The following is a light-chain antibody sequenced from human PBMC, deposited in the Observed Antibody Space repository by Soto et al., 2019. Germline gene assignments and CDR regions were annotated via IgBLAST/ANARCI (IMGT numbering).Light chain of an antibody. Sequence: DIQMTQSPSTLSASAGDRVTISCRASQNITKWLAWYQQKPGKAPKLLIYKASTLKSGVPSRFSGSGSGTEFTLTISSLQPDDFATYYCQHYNSYSEAFGQGTKVELK. CDR1: QNITKW. CDR3: QHYNSYSEA. J-gene: IGKJ1*01. V-gene: IGKV1-5*03. CDR2: KAS.